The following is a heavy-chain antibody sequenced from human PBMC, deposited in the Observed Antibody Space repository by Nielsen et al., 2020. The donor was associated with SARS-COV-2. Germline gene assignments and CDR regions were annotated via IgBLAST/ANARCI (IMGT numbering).Heavy chain of an antibody. CDR1: GFTFSSYG. CDR3: ATSTSFDY. J-gene: IGHJ4*02. V-gene: IGHV3-23*01. Sequence: GESLKISCAASGFTFSSYGMHWVRQAPGKGLEWVSAISGSGGSTYYADSVKGRFTISRDNSKNTLYLQMNSLRAEDTAVYYCATSTSFDYWGQRTLVTVSS. CDR2: ISGSGGST.